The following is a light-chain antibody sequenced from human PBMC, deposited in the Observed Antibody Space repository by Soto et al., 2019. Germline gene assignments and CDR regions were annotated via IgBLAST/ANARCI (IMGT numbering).Light chain of an antibody. Sequence: EIVLTQSPGTLSLSPGERATLSCRASRSLSSDYLAWYQQKPGQAPRLLFYHASRRATGIPARFSGSGSGTEFTLTINSLQSEDSAVYYCQQHNQWPITFGQGTRLEIK. V-gene: IGKV3D-20*02. CDR1: RSLSSDY. J-gene: IGKJ5*01. CDR3: QQHNQWPIT. CDR2: HAS.